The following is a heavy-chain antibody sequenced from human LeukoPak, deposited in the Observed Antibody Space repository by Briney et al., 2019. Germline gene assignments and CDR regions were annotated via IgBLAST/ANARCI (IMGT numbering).Heavy chain of an antibody. V-gene: IGHV1-2*02. CDR1: GYTFTGYY. J-gene: IGHJ4*02. D-gene: IGHD3-9*01. Sequence: VASVKVSCKASGYTFTGYYMHWVRQAPGRGLEWMGRINPKSGDTNYAQKFQGRVTMTWDTSISTAYMELSRLSSDDTAVYYCAREYILTGYYGDYWGQGTLVTVSS. CDR3: AREYILTGYYGDY. CDR2: INPKSGDT.